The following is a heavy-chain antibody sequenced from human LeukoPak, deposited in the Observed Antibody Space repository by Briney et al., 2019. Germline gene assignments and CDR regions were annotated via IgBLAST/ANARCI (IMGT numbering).Heavy chain of an antibody. V-gene: IGHV3-30-3*01. J-gene: IGHJ3*02. CDR2: ISYDGSNK. CDR1: GFTFSSYA. CDR3: ARDPGITMIVVVGRADAFDI. D-gene: IGHD3-22*01. Sequence: GGSLRLSCAASGFTFSSYAMHWVRQAPGKELEWVAVISYDGSNKYYADSVKGRFTISRDNSKNTLYLQMNSPRAEDTAVYYCARDPGITMIVVVGRADAFDIWGQGTMVTVSS.